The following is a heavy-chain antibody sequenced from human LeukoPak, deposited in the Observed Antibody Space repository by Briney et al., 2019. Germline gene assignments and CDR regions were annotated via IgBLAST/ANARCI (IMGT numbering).Heavy chain of an antibody. J-gene: IGHJ5*02. CDR2: IYYSGST. CDR1: GGSVSSGNYY. CDR3: ARGGGSFSLPHSSLDP. V-gene: IGHV4-61*01. D-gene: IGHD2-15*01. Sequence: SETLSLTCTVSGGSVSSGNYYWSWIRQPPGKGLEWIGYIYYSGSTNYNPSLKSRVTISVDTSKNQFSLKLSSVTAADTAVYYCARGGGSFSLPHSSLDPWGQGTLVIVSS.